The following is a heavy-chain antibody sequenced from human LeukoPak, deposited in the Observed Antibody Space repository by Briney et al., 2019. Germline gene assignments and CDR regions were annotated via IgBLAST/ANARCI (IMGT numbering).Heavy chain of an antibody. V-gene: IGHV3-9*01. Sequence: GGSLRLSCAASGFTFDDYAMHWVRQAPGKGLEWVSGISWNSRSIGYADSVKGRFTTSRDNAKNTLYLQMNRLGVEDTAVYYCARIVVGYRSDWRDYWGQGTLVTVSS. D-gene: IGHD6-19*01. CDR3: ARIVVGYRSDWRDY. CDR1: GFTFDDYA. CDR2: ISWNSRSI. J-gene: IGHJ4*02.